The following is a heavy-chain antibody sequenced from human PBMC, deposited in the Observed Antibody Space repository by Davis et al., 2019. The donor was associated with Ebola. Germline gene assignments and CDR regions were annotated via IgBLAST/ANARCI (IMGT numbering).Heavy chain of an antibody. J-gene: IGHJ5*02. V-gene: IGHV4-61*01. CDR3: ARQFDP. Sequence: MPGGSLRLSCFVSGGSVSSRDNYYWSWIRQSPGKGPEWIALIYYSGSTNYNPSLKSRVTISLDTSKNQFSLKLNSVTAADTAVYYCARQFDPWGQGILVTVSS. CDR2: IYYSGST. CDR1: GGSVSSRDNYY.